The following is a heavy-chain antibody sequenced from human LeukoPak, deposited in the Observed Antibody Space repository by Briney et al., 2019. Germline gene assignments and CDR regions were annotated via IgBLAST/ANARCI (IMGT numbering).Heavy chain of an antibody. CDR1: GFIFTDYW. V-gene: IGHV3-23*01. CDR3: AKDFLLSSSGSYYFDY. J-gene: IGHJ4*02. D-gene: IGHD1-26*01. CDR2: ISGSGGST. Sequence: GGSLRLSCAASGFIFTDYWMNWVRQAPGKGLEWVSAISGSGGSTYYADSVKGRFTISRDNSKNTLYLQMNSLRAEDTAVYYCAKDFLLSSSGSYYFDYWGQGTLVTVSS.